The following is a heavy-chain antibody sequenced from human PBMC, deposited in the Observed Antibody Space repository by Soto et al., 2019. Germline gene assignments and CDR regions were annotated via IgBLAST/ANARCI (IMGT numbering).Heavy chain of an antibody. CDR1: EFTFSSYA. V-gene: IGHV3-23*01. CDR3: AKASPGRVLRFLEWFEYYYYGMDV. CDR2: ISGSGGST. Sequence: GGSLRLSCAASEFTFSSYAMSWVRQAPGKGLEWVSGISGSGGSTYYADSVKGRFTISRDNSKNMLYLQMNSLRAEDTAVYYCAKASPGRVLRFLEWFEYYYYGMDVWGQGTTVTVSS. D-gene: IGHD3-3*01. J-gene: IGHJ6*02.